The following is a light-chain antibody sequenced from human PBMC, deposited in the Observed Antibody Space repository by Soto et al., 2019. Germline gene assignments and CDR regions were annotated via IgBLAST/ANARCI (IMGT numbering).Light chain of an antibody. V-gene: IGLV2-14*01. Sequence: QSALTQPAFVSESLGQSITISCTGTNSDIGGYDFVSWYQQHPGTTPKLIIYEVSRRPSGVSNRFSGSRSGNTASLTISELQAEDEAHYYCQAYDYSLTAMVFGGGTQLTVL. CDR2: EVS. J-gene: IGLJ3*02. CDR1: NSDIGGYDF. CDR3: QAYDYSLTAMV.